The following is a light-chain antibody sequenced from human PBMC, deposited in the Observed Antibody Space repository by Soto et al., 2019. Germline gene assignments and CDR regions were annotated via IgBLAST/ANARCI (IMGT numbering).Light chain of an antibody. Sequence: DIQMTQSPSTLSASVGDRVTITCRASQSISSWLAWYQQKPGKAPKLLIYKASSLESGVQSRFSGSGSGTEFTLTISSLQPDDFATYYCQQYNKYSRTFGQGTKLEIK. CDR3: QQYNKYSRT. CDR2: KAS. CDR1: QSISSW. V-gene: IGKV1-5*03. J-gene: IGKJ2*01.